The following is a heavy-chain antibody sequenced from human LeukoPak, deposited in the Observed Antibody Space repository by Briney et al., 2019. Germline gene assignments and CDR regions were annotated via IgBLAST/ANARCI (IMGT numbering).Heavy chain of an antibody. V-gene: IGHV4-39*07. J-gene: IGHJ6*03. Sequence: SETLSLTCTVSGGSISSSSYYWGWIRQPPGKGLEWIGSIYYSGSTYYNPSLKSRVTISVDTSKNQFSLKLSSVTAADTAVYYCARGLYCYGSGHLIPEEYYYYYMDVWGKGTTVTISS. CDR2: IYYSGST. CDR1: GGSISSSSYY. CDR3: ARGLYCYGSGHLIPEEYYYYYMDV. D-gene: IGHD3-10*01.